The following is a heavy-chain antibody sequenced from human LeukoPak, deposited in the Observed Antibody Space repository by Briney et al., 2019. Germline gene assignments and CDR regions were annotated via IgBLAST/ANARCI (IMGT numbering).Heavy chain of an antibody. CDR3: AKDSAKKYDDY. V-gene: IGHV3-30*09. J-gene: IGHJ4*02. Sequence: LAGGSLRLSCAASGFTFSSYAMHWVRQAPGKGLEWVAVISYDGSNKYYADSVKGRFAISRDNSKNTLYLQMNSLRAEDTAVYYCAKDSAKKYDDYWGQGTLVTVSS. CDR2: ISYDGSNK. CDR1: GFTFSSYA. D-gene: IGHD2/OR15-2a*01.